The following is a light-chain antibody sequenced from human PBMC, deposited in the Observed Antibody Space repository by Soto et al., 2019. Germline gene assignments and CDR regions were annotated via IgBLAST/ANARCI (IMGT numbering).Light chain of an antibody. J-gene: IGKJ1*01. CDR3: QQYVSSPWA. CDR2: GAS. CDR1: QSVSSSF. Sequence: DIVLTHSPGTLSLSPGERATLSCRASQSVSSSFLAWYQQKPGQAPRLLIYGASSRATGIPDRFTGSGSGTDFTLTISRLEPEDFAVYYCQQYVSSPWAFGQGTMV. V-gene: IGKV3-20*01.